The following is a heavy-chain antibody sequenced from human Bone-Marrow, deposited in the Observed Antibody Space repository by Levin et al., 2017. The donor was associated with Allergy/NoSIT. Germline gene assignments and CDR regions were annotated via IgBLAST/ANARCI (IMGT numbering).Heavy chain of an antibody. CDR1: GFTFRNYA. CDR3: AKEVPNTIYGVANGAFDF. J-gene: IGHJ3*01. CDR2: ISGSGGTT. V-gene: IGHV3-23*01. Sequence: GESLKISCAASGFTFRNYAMSWVRQAPGKGLEWVSGISGSGGTTSYADSVKGRFTISRDKSTNTLYLQMNSLRAEDTALYYCAKEVPNTIYGVANGAFDFWGQGTTVIVSS. D-gene: IGHD3-3*01.